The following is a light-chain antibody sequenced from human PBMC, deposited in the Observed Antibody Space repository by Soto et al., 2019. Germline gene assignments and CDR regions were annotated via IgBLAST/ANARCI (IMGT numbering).Light chain of an antibody. V-gene: IGLV1-51*01. CDR3: GTWDSSLRGV. Sequence: QSVLTQPPSVSAAPGQKVTISCSGSSSNIGNNYVSWYQQLPGTAPKLLIYDNNKRPSGIPDRFSGSKSGTSATLGITGLQTGDEADYYCGTWDSSLRGVFGTGTKSPS. CDR2: DNN. J-gene: IGLJ1*01. CDR1: SSNIGNNY.